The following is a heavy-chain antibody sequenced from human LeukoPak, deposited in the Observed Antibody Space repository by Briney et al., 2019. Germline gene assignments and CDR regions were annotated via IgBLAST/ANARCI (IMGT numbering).Heavy chain of an antibody. Sequence: GGSLRLSCAASGFTFSSYAMHWVRQAPGKGLEWVAVISYDGSNKYYADSVKGRFTISRDNSKNTLYLQMNSLRAEDTAVYYCARMTRLRFLEWLCGYSYAATNQRPYYFDYWGQGTLVTVSS. CDR3: ARMTRLRFLEWLCGYSYAATNQRPYYFDY. J-gene: IGHJ4*02. CDR2: ISYDGSNK. V-gene: IGHV3-30-3*01. CDR1: GFTFSSYA. D-gene: IGHD3-3*01.